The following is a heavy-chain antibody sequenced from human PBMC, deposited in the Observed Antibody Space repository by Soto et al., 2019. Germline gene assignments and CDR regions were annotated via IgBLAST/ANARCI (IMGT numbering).Heavy chain of an antibody. D-gene: IGHD4-17*01. J-gene: IGHJ3*02. Sequence: ASVKVSCKASGYTFTCYDIYWVRQATGQGLEWMGWMNPNSGNTGYAQKFQGRVTMTRNTSISTAYMELSSLRSEDTAVYYCARGMDPYGVFNDAFDIRGQGTMVTVSS. CDR2: MNPNSGNT. V-gene: IGHV1-8*01. CDR1: GYTFTCYD. CDR3: ARGMDPYGVFNDAFDI.